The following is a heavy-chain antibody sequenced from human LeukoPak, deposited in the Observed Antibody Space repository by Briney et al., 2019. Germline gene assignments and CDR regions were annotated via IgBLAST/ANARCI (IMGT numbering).Heavy chain of an antibody. Sequence: PGGSLRLSCAASGFTFSSYGMHWVRQAPGKGLEWVAFIRYDGSNKYYADSVKGRFTISRDNSKNTLYLQVNSLRAEDTAVYYCAKETVAGEGGVLWFGELDYWGQGTLVTVSS. V-gene: IGHV3-30*02. CDR2: IRYDGSNK. CDR3: AKETVAGEGGVLWFGELDY. CDR1: GFTFSSYG. D-gene: IGHD3-10*01. J-gene: IGHJ4*02.